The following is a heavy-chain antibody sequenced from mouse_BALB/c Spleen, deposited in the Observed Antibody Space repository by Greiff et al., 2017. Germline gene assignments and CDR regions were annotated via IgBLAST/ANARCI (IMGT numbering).Heavy chain of an antibody. Sequence: EVMLVESGGGLVQPGGSLRLSCATSGFTFTDYYMSWVRQPPGKALEWLGFIRNKANGYTTEYSASVKGRFTISRDNSQSILYLQMNTLRAEDSATYYYARDCGRDAMDYWGQGTSVTVSS. CDR1: GFTFTDYY. CDR3: ARDCGRDAMDY. V-gene: IGHV7-3*02. D-gene: IGHD1-1*02. J-gene: IGHJ4*01. CDR2: IRNKANGYTT.